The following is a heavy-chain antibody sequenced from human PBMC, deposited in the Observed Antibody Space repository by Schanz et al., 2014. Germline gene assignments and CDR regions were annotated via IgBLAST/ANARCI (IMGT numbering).Heavy chain of an antibody. V-gene: IGHV3-23*01. CDR2: IGGSGDST. J-gene: IGHJ6*02. Sequence: EVQLLESGGTVVQPGGSLRLSCAASGFTFTNYAMTWVRQAPGKGLEWVSGIGGSGDSTHYADSVKGRFIISRDNSKNTLYLQMNSLKTEDTAVYYCTTQQLGSHYLYGMDVWGQGTTVTVS. CDR1: GFTFTNYA. CDR3: TTQQLGSHYLYGMDV. D-gene: IGHD6-13*01.